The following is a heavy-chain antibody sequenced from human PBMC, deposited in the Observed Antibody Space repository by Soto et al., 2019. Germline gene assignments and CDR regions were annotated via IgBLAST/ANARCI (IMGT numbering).Heavy chain of an antibody. D-gene: IGHD3-10*01. V-gene: IGHV3-53*02. Sequence: EVQVVETGGGLIQPGGSLRLSCTASGFTVSSDYMSWVRQAPGKGLEWVSVIYSGGTIYYADSVKGRFTISRDNSKNTLYPQMNSLRADDTAVYYCARLTVVRGVIAPPNYGMDVWGQGTTVTVSS. CDR2: IYSGGTI. CDR1: GFTVSSDY. J-gene: IGHJ6*02. CDR3: ARLTVVRGVIAPPNYGMDV.